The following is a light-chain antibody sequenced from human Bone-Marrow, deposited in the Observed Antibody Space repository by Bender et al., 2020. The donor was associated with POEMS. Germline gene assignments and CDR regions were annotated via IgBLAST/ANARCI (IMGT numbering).Light chain of an antibody. V-gene: IGLV3-1*01. CDR2: QDN. J-gene: IGLJ2*01. Sequence: LTQPRSVSGSPGQTASITCSGDRLGSKYVCWYQQRPGQSPVLVISQDNKRPSGIPERFSGSNSGNTATLTISGTQAMDEADYYCQAWDRTIVVFGGGTKLTV. CDR1: RLGSKY. CDR3: QAWDRTIVV.